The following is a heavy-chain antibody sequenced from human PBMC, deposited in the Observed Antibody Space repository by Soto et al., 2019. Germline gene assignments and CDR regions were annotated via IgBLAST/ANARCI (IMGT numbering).Heavy chain of an antibody. J-gene: IGHJ6*02. D-gene: IGHD1-26*01. V-gene: IGHV4-4*02. Sequence: QVQLQESGPGLVKPSGTLSLTCAVPGGSISSSNWWSWVRQPPGKGLEWIGEIYHSGSTNYNPSLKSRVTISVDQSKSPFSLKLSSVTAADTAVYYCARVSGSYYYGMDVWGQGITVTVSS. CDR1: GGSISSSNW. CDR2: IYHSGST. CDR3: ARVSGSYYYGMDV.